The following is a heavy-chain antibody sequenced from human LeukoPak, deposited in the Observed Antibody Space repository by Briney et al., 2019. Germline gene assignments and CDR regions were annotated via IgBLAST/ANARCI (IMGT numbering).Heavy chain of an antibody. CDR1: GFTFSSYA. Sequence: PGGSLRLSCAASGFTFSSYAMHWVRQAPGKGLEWVAVISYDGSNKYYADSVKGRFTISRDNSKNTLYLQMNSLRAEDTAVYYCAREHYYGSGIDYWGQGTLVTVSS. J-gene: IGHJ4*02. V-gene: IGHV3-30-3*01. CDR2: ISYDGSNK. D-gene: IGHD3-10*01. CDR3: AREHYYGSGIDY.